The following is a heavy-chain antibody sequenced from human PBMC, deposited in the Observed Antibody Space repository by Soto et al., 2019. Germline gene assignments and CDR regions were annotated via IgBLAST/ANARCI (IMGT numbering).Heavy chain of an antibody. D-gene: IGHD2-2*01. CDR3: AKDGPYSTSWTPDY. CDR1: GFTFSSYA. V-gene: IGHV3-23*01. J-gene: IGHJ4*02. CDR2: ISASGGNT. Sequence: EVQLLESGGGLVQPGWSLRLSCAASGFTFSSYAMTWVRQAPGKGLEWVSAISASGGNTDYADSVKGRLTNFRDNSKNALYLQMNSLRAEDTATYYCAKDGPYSTSWTPDYWGQGMLVTVSS.